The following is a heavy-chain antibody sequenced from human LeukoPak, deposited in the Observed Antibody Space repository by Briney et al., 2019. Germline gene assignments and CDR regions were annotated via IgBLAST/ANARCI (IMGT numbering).Heavy chain of an antibody. J-gene: IGHJ4*02. Sequence: SETLSLTCTVSGGSLSSGSYYWSWIRQPAGKGLEWIGRIYTSGSTNYNPSLKSRVTISVDTSKNQFSLKLSSVTAADTAVYYCAREGYSSSWPPGYWGQGTLVTVSS. V-gene: IGHV4-61*02. CDR1: GGSLSSGSYY. CDR2: IYTSGST. CDR3: AREGYSSSWPPGY. D-gene: IGHD6-13*01.